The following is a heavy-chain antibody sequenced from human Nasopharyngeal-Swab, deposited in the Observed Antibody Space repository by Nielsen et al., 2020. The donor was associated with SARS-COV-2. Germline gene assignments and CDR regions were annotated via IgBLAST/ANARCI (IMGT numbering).Heavy chain of an antibody. CDR1: GFTFSSYG. V-gene: IGHV3-33*01. CDR3: ARGANWFDP. J-gene: IGHJ5*02. CDR2: IWNDGSNK. D-gene: IGHD1-26*01. Sequence: GGSLRLSCAGAGFTFSSYGMHWVRQAPGKGLEWVAVIWNDGSNKYYADSVKGRFTISRDNSKNTLYLQMTSRRAEDTAVYYCARGANWFDPWGKGTLVTVSS.